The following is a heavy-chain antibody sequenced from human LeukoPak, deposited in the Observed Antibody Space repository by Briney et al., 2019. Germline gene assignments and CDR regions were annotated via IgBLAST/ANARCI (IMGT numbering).Heavy chain of an antibody. J-gene: IGHJ4*02. CDR2: ISPSGGGT. CDR1: GYTFTSYY. Sequence: GASVKVSCKASGYTFTSYYIHWVRQAPGQGLEWMGIISPSGGGTSYAQRFQGRVSVARDTSTNTVYMELSGLRSEDTAIYYCARCYSGYDYGPVYWGQGTLVTVSS. D-gene: IGHD5-12*01. CDR3: ARCYSGYDYGPVY. V-gene: IGHV1-46*01.